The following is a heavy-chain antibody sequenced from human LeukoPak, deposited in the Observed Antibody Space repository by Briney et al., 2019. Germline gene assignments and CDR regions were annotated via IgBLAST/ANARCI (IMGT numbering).Heavy chain of an antibody. CDR1: GYTFTGYY. D-gene: IGHD1-1*01. J-gene: IGHJ4*02. V-gene: IGHV1-2*02. CDR2: INPNSGAT. CDR3: TRAKRVIFDY. Sequence: ASVKVSFTASGYTFTGYYMHWVRQAPGQGLEWMGWINPNSGATLYAQKFQGRVTMTRDTSINTAYMELSSLRSDDTAVYYCTRAKRVIFDYWGQGSLVTVSS.